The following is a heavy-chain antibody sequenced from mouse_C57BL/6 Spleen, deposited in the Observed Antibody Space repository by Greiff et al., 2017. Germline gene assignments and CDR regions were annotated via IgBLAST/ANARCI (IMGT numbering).Heavy chain of an antibody. CDR2: IDPSDSYT. CDR1: GYTFTSYW. J-gene: IGHJ3*01. D-gene: IGHD3-2*02. V-gene: IGHV1-50*01. Sequence: QVQLQQPGAELVKPGASVKLSCKASGYTFTSYWMQWVKQRPGQGLEWIGEIDPSDSYTNYNQKFKGKATLTVDTSSSTAYMQLSSLTSEDSAVYYCARGQLRLLWFAYWGQGTLVTVSA. CDR3: ARGQLRLLWFAY.